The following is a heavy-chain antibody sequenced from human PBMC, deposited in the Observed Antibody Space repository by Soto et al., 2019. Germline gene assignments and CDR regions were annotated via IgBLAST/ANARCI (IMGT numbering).Heavy chain of an antibody. D-gene: IGHD3-22*01. CDR2: ISAYNGNT. J-gene: IGHJ4*02. CDR1: GYTFTSYG. Sequence: GASVKVSCKASGYTFTSYGISWVRQAPGQGLEWMGWISAYNGNTNYAQKLQGRVTMTTDTSTSTAYMELRSLRSDDTAVYYCARTYYYDSSGYYNHPDYWGQGTLVTSPQ. CDR3: ARTYYYDSSGYYNHPDY. V-gene: IGHV1-18*04.